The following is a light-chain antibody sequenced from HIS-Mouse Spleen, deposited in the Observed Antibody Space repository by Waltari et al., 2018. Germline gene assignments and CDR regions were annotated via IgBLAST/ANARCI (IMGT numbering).Light chain of an antibody. J-gene: IGLJ2*01. Sequence: SYVLTQPPSVSVAPGKTARITCGGNNIGSKSVHWYQQKPGQAPVLVVYDDSDRPSGIPGGFSGSNSGNTATLTISRVEAGDEADYYWQVWDSSSDHVVFGGGTKLTVL. CDR1: NIGSKS. CDR3: QVWDSSSDHVV. V-gene: IGLV3-21*03. CDR2: DDS.